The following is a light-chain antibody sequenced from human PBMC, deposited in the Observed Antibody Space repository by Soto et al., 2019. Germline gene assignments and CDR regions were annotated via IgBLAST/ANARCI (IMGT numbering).Light chain of an antibody. J-gene: IGKJ1*01. CDR3: LHDYSYPRT. CDR1: QGIRNG. Sequence: AIKVSQSPSSLSASVGDRVTITCRASQGIRNGLGWYQQKPGKAPTLLIYAASSLQSGVPSRFSGSGSGTDFTLTISSLQPEDFATYYCLHDYSYPRTFGQGTNVDIK. V-gene: IGKV1-6*01. CDR2: AAS.